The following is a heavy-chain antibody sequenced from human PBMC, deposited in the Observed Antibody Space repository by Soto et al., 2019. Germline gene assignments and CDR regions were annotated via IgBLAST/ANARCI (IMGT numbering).Heavy chain of an antibody. Sequence: SVKVSCKASGGTFSSYTISWVRQAPGQGLEWMGRIIPILGIANYAQKFQGRVTITADKSTSTAYMELSSLRSEDTAVYYCATSEAGAPIAAAGKSLDYWGQGTLVTVSS. J-gene: IGHJ4*02. CDR2: IIPILGIA. CDR3: ATSEAGAPIAAAGKSLDY. V-gene: IGHV1-69*02. CDR1: GGTFSSYT. D-gene: IGHD6-13*01.